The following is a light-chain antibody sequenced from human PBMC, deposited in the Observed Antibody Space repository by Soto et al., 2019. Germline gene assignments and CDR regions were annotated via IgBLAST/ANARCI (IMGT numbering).Light chain of an antibody. Sequence: DIQMTQSPSSLSASVGDRVTITCRASQSISSYLNWYHQKPRKAPKLLIYAATSLQSAVPSRFSGSGSGTDFTLTISCLQPEAFETYYCQQSYSTPVFGQGTKLEIK. CDR2: AAT. CDR1: QSISSY. V-gene: IGKV1-39*01. J-gene: IGKJ2*01. CDR3: QQSYSTPV.